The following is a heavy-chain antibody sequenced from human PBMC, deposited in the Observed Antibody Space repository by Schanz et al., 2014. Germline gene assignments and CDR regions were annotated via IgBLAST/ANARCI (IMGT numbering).Heavy chain of an antibody. CDR2: IWYDGSNK. CDR3: ARDRQQLVGRIGYYYGMDV. V-gene: IGHV3-33*01. Sequence: QVQLVESGGGVVQPGRSLRLSCAASGFTFNSCMHWVRQAPGKGLEWVAFIWYDGSNKYYADSVKGRFTISRDNSKNTLYVQMNSLRAEDTAVYYCARDRQQLVGRIGYYYGMDVWGQGTTVTVSS. D-gene: IGHD6-13*01. CDR1: GFTFNSC. J-gene: IGHJ6*02.